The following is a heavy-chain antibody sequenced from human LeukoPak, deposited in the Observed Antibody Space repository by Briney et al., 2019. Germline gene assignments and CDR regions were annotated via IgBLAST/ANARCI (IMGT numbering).Heavy chain of an antibody. J-gene: IGHJ4*02. CDR3: ARDQVAAAGTTYFDY. D-gene: IGHD6-13*01. CDR1: GFTFSNAW. V-gene: IGHV4-4*02. CDR2: IYHSGNT. Sequence: GSLRLSCAASGFTFSNAWMSWIRQPPGKGLEWIGEIYHSGNTNYNPSLKSRVTMSVDTSKNQFSLKLSSVTAADTAVYYCARDQVAAAGTTYFDYWGQGTLVTVSS.